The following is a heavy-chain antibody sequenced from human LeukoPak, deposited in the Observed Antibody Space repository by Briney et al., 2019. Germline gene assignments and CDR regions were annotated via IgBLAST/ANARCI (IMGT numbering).Heavy chain of an antibody. Sequence: SETLSLTCAVYGGSFSGYYWSWIRQPPGKGLEWIGEINHSGSTNYNPSLRSRVTISVDTSKNQFSLKLSSVTAADTAVYYCARGGYCSSTSCYPGRYDYWGQGTLVTVSS. CDR2: INHSGST. J-gene: IGHJ4*02. V-gene: IGHV4-34*01. D-gene: IGHD2-2*01. CDR3: ARGGYCSSTSCYPGRYDY. CDR1: GGSFSGYY.